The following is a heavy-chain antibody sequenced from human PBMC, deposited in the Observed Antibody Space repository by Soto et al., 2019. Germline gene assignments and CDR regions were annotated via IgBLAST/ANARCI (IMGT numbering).Heavy chain of an antibody. D-gene: IGHD1-26*01. CDR1: GFSFNTYW. Sequence: EVQLVESGGRLVQPGGSLRLSCAASGFSFNTYWMHWVRQAPGKGPVWVSRINSDGSVTDYAGSVKGRFTISSDNAKNTLYLQMNSLGAEDTAVYYCASPMTSVGATTKGDYWGQGTLVSVSS. V-gene: IGHV3-74*01. CDR3: ASPMTSVGATTKGDY. CDR2: INSDGSVT. J-gene: IGHJ4*02.